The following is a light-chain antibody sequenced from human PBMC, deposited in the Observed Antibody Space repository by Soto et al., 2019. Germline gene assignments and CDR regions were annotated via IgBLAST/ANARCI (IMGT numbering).Light chain of an antibody. CDR3: GTWDSSRGXAPYV. CDR2: EDN. Sequence: QSVLTQPPSVSAAPGQKVTISCSGSSSNIGNNYVSWYQQLPGTAPKLLIYEDNKRPSGIPDRFSGSKSDTSATLGITGLQTGDEADYYCGTWDSSRGXAPYVFGTGTKVTVL. V-gene: IGLV1-51*02. CDR1: SSNIGNNY. J-gene: IGLJ1*01.